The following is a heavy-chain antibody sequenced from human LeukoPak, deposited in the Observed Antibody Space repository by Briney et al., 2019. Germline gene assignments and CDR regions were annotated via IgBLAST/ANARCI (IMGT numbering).Heavy chain of an antibody. CDR1: GGSIITTNYY. J-gene: IGHJ4*02. Sequence: SETLSLTCTVSGGSIITTNYYWGWIRQPPGKGLEWIGSINYSGSTHYNPSLKSRVTIFVDTSKNQFSLKLSSVTAADTAVYYCAGQRRAESGTAPTFDYWGQGTLVTVSS. CDR2: INYSGST. CDR3: AGQRRAESGTAPTFDY. D-gene: IGHD3-3*01. V-gene: IGHV4-39*01.